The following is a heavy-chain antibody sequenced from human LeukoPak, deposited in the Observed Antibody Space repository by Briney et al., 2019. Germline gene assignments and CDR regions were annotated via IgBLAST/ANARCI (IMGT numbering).Heavy chain of an antibody. D-gene: IGHD3-16*02. CDR3: ARGVRYYDYVWGSYRYYFDY. Sequence: TSETLSLTCAVSGGSISSGGYSWSWIRQPPGKGLEWIGYIYHSGSTYYNPSLKSRVTISVDRSKNQFSLKLSSVTAADTAVYYCARGVRYYDYVWGSYRYYFDYWGQGTLVTVSS. J-gene: IGHJ4*02. V-gene: IGHV4-30-2*01. CDR1: GGSISSGGYS. CDR2: IYHSGST.